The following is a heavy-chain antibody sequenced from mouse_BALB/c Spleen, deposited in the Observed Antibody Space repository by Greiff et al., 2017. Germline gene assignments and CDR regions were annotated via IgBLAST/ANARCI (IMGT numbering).Heavy chain of an antibody. CDR3: ATTVVATGAMDY. D-gene: IGHD1-1*01. CDR2: ISSGSSTI. CDR1: GFTFSSFG. J-gene: IGHJ4*01. V-gene: IGHV5-17*02. Sequence: EVQLVESGGGLVQPGGSRKLSCAASGFTFSSFGMHWVRQAPEKGLEWVAYISSGSSTIYYADTVKGRFTISRDNPKNTLFLQMTSLRSEDTAMYYCATTVVATGAMDYWGQGTSVTVSS.